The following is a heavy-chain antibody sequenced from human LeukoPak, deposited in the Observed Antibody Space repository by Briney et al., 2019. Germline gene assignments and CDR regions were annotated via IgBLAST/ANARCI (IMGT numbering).Heavy chain of an antibody. J-gene: IGHJ5*02. CDR3: ARGQVWVRGALGWFDP. V-gene: IGHV4-34*01. CDR2: INHSGST. D-gene: IGHD3-10*01. Sequence: SETPSLTCAVYGGSFSGYYWSWIRQPPGKGLEWIGEINHSGSTNYNPSLKSRVTISVDTSKNQFSLKLSSVTAADTAVYYCARGQVWVRGALGWFDPWGQGTLVTVSS. CDR1: GGSFSGYY.